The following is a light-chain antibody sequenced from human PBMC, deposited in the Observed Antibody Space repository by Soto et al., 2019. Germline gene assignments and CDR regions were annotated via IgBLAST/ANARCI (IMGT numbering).Light chain of an antibody. CDR1: SSNIGSNY. V-gene: IGLV1-47*01. J-gene: IGLJ1*01. Sequence: QSVLTQPPSASGTPGQRFTISCSGSSSNIGSNYVYWYQQLPGTAPKLLIYRNNQRPSGVPDRFSGSKSGTSASLAISGLRSEYEADYYCAAWDDSLKGVFGTGTKVTVL. CDR3: AAWDDSLKGV. CDR2: RNN.